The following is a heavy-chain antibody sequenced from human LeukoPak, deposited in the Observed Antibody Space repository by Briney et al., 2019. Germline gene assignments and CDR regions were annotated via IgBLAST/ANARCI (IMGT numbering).Heavy chain of an antibody. CDR3: ARDESRDRSFDY. Sequence: GGSLRLSCAASGFTFSSYSMNWVRQAPGKGLEWVSYISGSGSSIYYADSVKGRFTISRDNAKNSLYLQMNSLRAEDTAVYYCARDESRDRSFDYWGQGTLVTVSS. D-gene: IGHD6-13*01. CDR1: GFTFSSYS. J-gene: IGHJ4*02. CDR2: ISGSGSSI. V-gene: IGHV3-48*04.